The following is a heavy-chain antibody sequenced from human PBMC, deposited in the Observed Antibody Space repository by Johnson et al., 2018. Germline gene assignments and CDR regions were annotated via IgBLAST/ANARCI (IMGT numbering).Heavy chain of an antibody. J-gene: IGHJ6*03. CDR3: ARMRNHHYYYYMDV. CDR2: ISSSHSYI. D-gene: IGHD2/OR15-2a*01. CDR1: GFTFSSYS. V-gene: IGHV3-21*01. Sequence: VQLVESGGGLVQPGGSLRLSCAASGFTFSSYSMNWVRQAPGKGLEWVSCISSSHSYIYYADSVKGRFTISKDNAKNSLYMQRNSLRAEDTAVYYWARMRNHHYYYYMDVWGKGTTVTVSS.